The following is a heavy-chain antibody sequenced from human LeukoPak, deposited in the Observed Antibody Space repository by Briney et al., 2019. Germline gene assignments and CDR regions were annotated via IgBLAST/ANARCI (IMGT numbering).Heavy chain of an antibody. D-gene: IGHD6-19*01. CDR1: GFTFSSYW. CDR2: INSVGSST. J-gene: IGHJ4*02. V-gene: IGHV3-74*01. CDR3: ARVSSGWYYIDY. Sequence: PEGSLRLSCAASGFTFSSYWMHWVRQAPGQGLVWVSRINSVGSSTSYADSVKRRVTISRDNGKNTLYLQMSGLRAEDTAVYYCARVSSGWYYIDYWGQGTLVTVSS.